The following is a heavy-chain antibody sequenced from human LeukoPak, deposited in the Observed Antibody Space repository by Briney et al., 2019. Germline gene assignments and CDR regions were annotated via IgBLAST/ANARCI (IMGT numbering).Heavy chain of an antibody. CDR2: IIPILGIA. CDR3: ARDVKTGFSLPNWFDP. D-gene: IGHD3-9*01. Sequence: GASVKVSCKASGGTFSSYAISWVRQAPGQGLEWMGRIIPILGIANYAQKFQGRVTITADKSTSTAYMELSSLRSEDTAVYYCARDVKTGFSLPNWFDPWGQGTLVTVSS. J-gene: IGHJ5*02. CDR1: GGTFSSYA. V-gene: IGHV1-69*04.